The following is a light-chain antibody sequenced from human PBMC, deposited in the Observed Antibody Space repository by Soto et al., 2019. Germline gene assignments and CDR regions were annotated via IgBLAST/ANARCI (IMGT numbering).Light chain of an antibody. CDR3: QHYRSSPRT. V-gene: IGKV3-20*01. J-gene: IGKJ1*01. CDR1: QGVSGSY. CDR2: GAS. Sequence: EIVLTQSPGTLSLSPGERATLSCRASQGVSGSYLAWYQQKPGQAPRLLIYGASSRATGIPNRFSGSESGTDFTLTISRLEPEDFAVYYCQHYRSSPRTFGQGTKVEIK.